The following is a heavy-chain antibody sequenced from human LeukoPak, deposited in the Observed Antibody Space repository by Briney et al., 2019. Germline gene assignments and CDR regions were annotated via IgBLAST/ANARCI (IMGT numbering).Heavy chain of an antibody. Sequence: GGSLRLSCAASGFTFSDYYMSWIRQAPGKGLEWVPYISSSGSTIYHADSVKGRFTISRDNAKNSLYLQMNSLRAEDTAVYYCARGNPWPAFDIWGQGTMVTVSS. CDR2: ISSSGSTI. V-gene: IGHV3-11*01. CDR1: GFTFSDYY. D-gene: IGHD5-24*01. CDR3: ARGNPWPAFDI. J-gene: IGHJ3*02.